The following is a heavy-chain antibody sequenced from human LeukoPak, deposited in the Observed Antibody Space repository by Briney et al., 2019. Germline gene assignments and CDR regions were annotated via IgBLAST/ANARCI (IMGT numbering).Heavy chain of an antibody. Sequence: SETLSLTCTVSGGSISSYYWSWIRQPAGKGLEWIGRIYTSGSTNYNPSLKSRVTMSVDTSKNLFSLKLISVTVADTALYYCARAPTSSTSSSSPFDIWGQGTMVTVSS. CDR2: IYTSGST. CDR3: ARAPTSSTSSSSPFDI. CDR1: GGSISSYY. V-gene: IGHV4-4*07. D-gene: IGHD2-2*01. J-gene: IGHJ3*02.